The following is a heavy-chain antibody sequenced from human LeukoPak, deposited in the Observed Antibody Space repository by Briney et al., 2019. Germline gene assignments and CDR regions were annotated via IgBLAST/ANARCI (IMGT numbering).Heavy chain of an antibody. Sequence: GALRLSCAASGFTFSSYWMTWVRQAPGKGLEWVANIKQDGSKKNYVDSVKGRFTISRDNAKNSLYLQMNSLRAEDTAVYYCATPLDYYDTSGYHQGGDWGQGTLVTVSS. J-gene: IGHJ4*02. D-gene: IGHD3-22*01. V-gene: IGHV3-7*03. CDR3: ATPLDYYDTSGYHQGGD. CDR2: IKQDGSKK. CDR1: GFTFSSYW.